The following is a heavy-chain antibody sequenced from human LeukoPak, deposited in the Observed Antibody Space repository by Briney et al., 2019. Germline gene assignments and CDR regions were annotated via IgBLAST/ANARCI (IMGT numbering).Heavy chain of an antibody. D-gene: IGHD4-23*01. CDR1: GFTVSSNY. Sequence: GGSLRLSCAASGFTVSSNYMSWVRQAPGKGLEWVSVIYSGGSTYYADSVKGRFTISRDNSKNTLYLQMNSLRAEDTAVYYCARGHLWYGGTFDYWGQGTLVTVSS. V-gene: IGHV3-66*01. J-gene: IGHJ4*02. CDR3: ARGHLWYGGTFDY. CDR2: IYSGGST.